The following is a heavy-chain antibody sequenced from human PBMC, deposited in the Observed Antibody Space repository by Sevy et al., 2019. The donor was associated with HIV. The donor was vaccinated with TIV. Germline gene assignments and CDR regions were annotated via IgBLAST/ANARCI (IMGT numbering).Heavy chain of an antibody. D-gene: IGHD3-10*01. V-gene: IGHV4-30-4*01. CDR2: IYYSGST. CDR3: ARAFKLYGSGSYYNHNWFDP. CDR1: GGSISSGDYY. Sequence: SETLSLTCTVSGGSISSGDYYWSWIRQPPGKGLEWIGYIYYSGSTYYNPSLKSRVTISVDTSKNQFSLKLSSVTAADTAVYYGARAFKLYGSGSYYNHNWFDPWGQGTLVTVSS. J-gene: IGHJ5*02.